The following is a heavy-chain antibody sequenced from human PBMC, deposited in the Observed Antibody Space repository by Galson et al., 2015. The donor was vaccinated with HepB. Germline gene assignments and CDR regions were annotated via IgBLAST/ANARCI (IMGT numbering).Heavy chain of an antibody. CDR2: TYYSGST. D-gene: IGHD3-22*01. J-gene: IGHJ4*02. V-gene: IGHV4-31*03. Sequence: QVQLQESGPGLVKPSQTLSPTCTVSGGSISSGGYYWSWIRQHPGKGLEWIGYTYYSGSTYYNPSLKSRVTISVDTSKNQFSLKLSSVTAADTTVYYCALWLLRGGWYFDYWGQGTLVTVSS. CDR1: GGSISSGGYY. CDR3: ALWLLRGGWYFDY.